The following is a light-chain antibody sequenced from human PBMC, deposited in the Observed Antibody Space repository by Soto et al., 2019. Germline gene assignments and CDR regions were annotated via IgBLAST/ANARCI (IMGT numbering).Light chain of an antibody. V-gene: IGLV2-14*03. J-gene: IGLJ1*01. CDR3: SAYTVSRTDV. CDR1: SSDVGAYNF. Sequence: QSVLTQPASVSGSAGQSITISCTGTSSDVGAYNFVSWHQQHPGKAPKLMIYNVYDRPSGISYRFSGSKSGNTASLTISGLQGEDEADYYCSAYTVSRTDVFGTGTKVTVL. CDR2: NVY.